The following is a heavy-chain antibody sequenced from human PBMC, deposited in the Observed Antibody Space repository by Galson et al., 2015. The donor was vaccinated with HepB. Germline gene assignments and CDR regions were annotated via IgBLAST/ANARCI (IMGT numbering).Heavy chain of an antibody. CDR3: ARHLGFCNNANFCSSEAEWFDP. CDR1: GYSFTNYW. D-gene: IGHD2-8*01. Sequence: QSGAEVKKPGESLRISCKGSGYSFTNYWISWVRQMPGKGLEWMGRIDPSDSYTNYSPSFQGHVTISADTSISTAYLQWSSLKASDTAMYYCARHLGFCNNANFCSSEAEWFDPWGQGTLVTVSS. V-gene: IGHV5-10-1*01. CDR2: IDPSDSYT. J-gene: IGHJ5*02.